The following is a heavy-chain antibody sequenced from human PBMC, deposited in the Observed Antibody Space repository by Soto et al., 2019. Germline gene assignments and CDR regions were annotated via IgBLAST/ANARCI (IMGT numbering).Heavy chain of an antibody. D-gene: IGHD3-10*01. V-gene: IGHV4-34*01. Sequence: SETLSLTCAVYGGSFSGYYWTWIRQPPGTGLEWIGEINHSGSTNYNPSLKSRVTISVDTSKNQFSLKLSSVTAADTAVYYCARAMVRGVIALDYWGQGALVTVSS. CDR2: INHSGST. J-gene: IGHJ4*02. CDR1: GGSFSGYY. CDR3: ARAMVRGVIALDY.